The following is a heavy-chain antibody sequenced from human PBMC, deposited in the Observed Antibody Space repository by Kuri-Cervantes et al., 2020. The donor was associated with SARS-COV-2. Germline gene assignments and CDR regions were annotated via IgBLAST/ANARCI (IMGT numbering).Heavy chain of an antibody. J-gene: IGHJ4*02. CDR3: ARGPTVAGTIHFDY. D-gene: IGHD6-19*01. Sequence: ASVKVFCKASGYTLTSFYMHWVRQAPGQGLEWMGLISPRGGSSIYAQEFQGRVAMTRDTSTSTVYMELSSLRSEDTAVYYCARGPTVAGTIHFDYWGQGTLVTVSS. V-gene: IGHV1-46*01. CDR2: ISPRGGSS. CDR1: GYTLTSFY.